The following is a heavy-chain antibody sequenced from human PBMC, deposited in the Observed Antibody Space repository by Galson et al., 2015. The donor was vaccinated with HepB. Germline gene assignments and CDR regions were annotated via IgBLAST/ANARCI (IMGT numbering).Heavy chain of an antibody. CDR2: ISAYNGNT. CDR1: GYTFTSYG. J-gene: IGHJ6*02. CDR3: ARDLYDSSGYPPHNYYYYGMDV. Sequence: SVKVSCKASGYTFTSYGISWVRQAPGQGLEWMGWISAYNGNTNYAQKLQGRVTMTTDTSTSTAYMELRSLRSDDTAVYYCARDLYDSSGYPPHNYYYYGMDVWGQGTTVTVSS. V-gene: IGHV1-18*01. D-gene: IGHD3-22*01.